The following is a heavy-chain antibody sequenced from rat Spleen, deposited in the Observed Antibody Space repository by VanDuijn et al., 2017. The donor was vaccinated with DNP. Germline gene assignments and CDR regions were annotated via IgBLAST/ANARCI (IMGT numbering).Heavy chain of an antibody. D-gene: IGHD5-1*01. CDR1: GYSITRNYR. CDR3: TRETGD. CDR2: INSADST. V-gene: IGHV3-3*01. Sequence: EVQLQESGPGLVESSQSLSLTCSVTGYSITRNYRWNWIRKFPGNKLEWMGYINSADSTYYNPSLKRRISITRDTSKNQFLLQVNSVTSEDTATYYCTRETGDWGQGTLVTVSS. J-gene: IGHJ3*01.